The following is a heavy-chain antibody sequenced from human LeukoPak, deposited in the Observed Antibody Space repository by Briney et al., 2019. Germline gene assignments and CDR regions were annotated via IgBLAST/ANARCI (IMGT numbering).Heavy chain of an antibody. D-gene: IGHD3-22*01. CDR2: MNPNSGNT. CDR1: GYTFTSHD. CDR3: ARGSYYYDSSGVDY. Sequence: GASVTVSCKASGYTFTSHDINWVRQATGQGLEWMGWMNPNSGNTGYAQKFQGRVTMTRNTSISTAYMELSSLRSEDTAVYYCARGSYYYDSSGVDYWGQGTLVTVSS. V-gene: IGHV1-8*01. J-gene: IGHJ4*02.